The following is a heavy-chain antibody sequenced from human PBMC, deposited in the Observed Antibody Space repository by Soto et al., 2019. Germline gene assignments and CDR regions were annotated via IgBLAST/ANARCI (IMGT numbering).Heavy chain of an antibody. CDR2: IMKDGSVK. J-gene: IGHJ4*01. D-gene: IGHD3-10*01. CDR3: ARDSGYDSGSSVNHYLDY. Sequence: GWSLRLSCAASGFTFGSYWMSWVRQTPGKGLEWLGTIMKDGSVKKYVDSVKGRFTVSRDNAKNSLYLQMDSLRVEDTAVYYCARDSGYDSGSSVNHYLDYWGHGTLVTSPQ. V-gene: IGHV3-7*01. CDR1: GFTFGSYW.